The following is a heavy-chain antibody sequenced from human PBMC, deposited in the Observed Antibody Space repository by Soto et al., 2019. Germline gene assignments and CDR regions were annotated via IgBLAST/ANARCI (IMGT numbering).Heavy chain of an antibody. CDR2: IYHSGST. CDR1: GGSISSGGYS. V-gene: IGHV4-30-2*01. CDR3: ARDRRYYGMDV. J-gene: IGHJ6*02. Sequence: PSETLSLTCAVPGGSISSGGYSWSWIRQPPGKGLEWIGYIYHSGSTYYNPSLKSRVTISRDRSKNQFSLKLSSVTAADTAVYYCARDRRYYGMDVWGQGTTVTVS.